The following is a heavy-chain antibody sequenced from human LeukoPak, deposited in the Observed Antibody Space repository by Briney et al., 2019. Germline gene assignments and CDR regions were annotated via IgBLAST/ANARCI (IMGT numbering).Heavy chain of an antibody. CDR3: APGSYFDY. Sequence: GGSLRLSCAASGFTFSNYAMSWVRQAPGKGLKWVSGVSGSGGSRYYTDSVEGRFTISRDNSKNTLYLQMNSLRAEDTAVYYCAPGSYFDYWGQGTLVTVSS. CDR2: VSGSGGSR. J-gene: IGHJ4*02. V-gene: IGHV3-23*01. CDR1: GFTFSNYA.